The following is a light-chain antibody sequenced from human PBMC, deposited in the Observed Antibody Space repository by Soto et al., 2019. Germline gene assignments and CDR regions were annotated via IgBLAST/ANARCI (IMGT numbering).Light chain of an antibody. CDR2: EVT. V-gene: IGLV2-14*01. Sequence: QSALTQPASVSGSLGQSIIISCTGTSSDVGAYNYVSWYQQHPDKAPKLLIFEVTNRPSGVSGRFSGSKSGITASLSISGLQPEDEADYYCTSYSSSSPVLFGGGTKLTVL. CDR1: SSDVGAYNY. J-gene: IGLJ2*01. CDR3: TSYSSSSPVL.